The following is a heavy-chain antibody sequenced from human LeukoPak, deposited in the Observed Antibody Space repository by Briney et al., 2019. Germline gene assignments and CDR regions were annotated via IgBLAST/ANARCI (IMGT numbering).Heavy chain of an antibody. CDR3: ARESRSWSVMATITYFDY. Sequence: SETLSLACTGSGGSISSGDYYWSRIRQPPGKGVEWIGYIYYSGSTYYNPSLKSRVTISVDTSKNQFSLKLSSVTAADTAVYYCARESRSWSVMATITYFDYWRQGTLVTVSS. CDR1: GGSISSGDYY. J-gene: IGHJ4*02. V-gene: IGHV4-30-4*01. CDR2: IYYSGST. D-gene: IGHD5-24*01.